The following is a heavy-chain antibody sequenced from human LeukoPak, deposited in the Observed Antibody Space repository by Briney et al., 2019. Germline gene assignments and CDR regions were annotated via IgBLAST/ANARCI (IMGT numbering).Heavy chain of an antibody. J-gene: IGHJ4*02. D-gene: IGHD5-12*01. Sequence: ASVKVSCKASGYTFTGYYMHWVRQAPGQGLEWMGWINPNSGGTNYAQKFQGRVTMTRDTSISTAYMELSRLRSDDTAVYYCASGAPIVATIRTLLPFDYWGQGTLVTVSS. CDR3: ASGAPIVATIRTLLPFDY. CDR2: INPNSGGT. CDR1: GYTFTGYY. V-gene: IGHV1-2*02.